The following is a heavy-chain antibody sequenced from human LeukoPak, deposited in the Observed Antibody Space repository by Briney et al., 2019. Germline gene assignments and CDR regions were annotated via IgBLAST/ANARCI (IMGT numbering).Heavy chain of an antibody. CDR2: IYTSGSA. Sequence: SETLSLACTVSGGSIISYYWSWIRQPAGKGLEWLGRIYTSGSANSSPSLKGRVTMSVDASKNQFSLTLSSVTAADTAVYYCAREIGRDGYSRSFDYWGQGTLVTVSS. D-gene: IGHD5-24*01. J-gene: IGHJ4*02. V-gene: IGHV4-4*07. CDR3: AREIGRDGYSRSFDY. CDR1: GGSIISYY.